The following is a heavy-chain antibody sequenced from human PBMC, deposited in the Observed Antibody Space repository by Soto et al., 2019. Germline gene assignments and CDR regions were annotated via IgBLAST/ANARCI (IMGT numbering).Heavy chain of an antibody. CDR3: ARVRRKSAGNNWFDP. J-gene: IGHJ5*02. V-gene: IGHV4-30-2*01. CDR1: GGSISSGGYS. D-gene: IGHD6-13*01. Sequence: QLQLQESGSGLVKPSQTLSLTCAVSGGSISSGGYSWSWIRQPPGKGLEWIGYIYHSGSTYYNPSRKSRVTISVDRSKNQFSLKLSSVTAADTAVYYCARVRRKSAGNNWFDPWGQGTLVTVSS. CDR2: IYHSGST.